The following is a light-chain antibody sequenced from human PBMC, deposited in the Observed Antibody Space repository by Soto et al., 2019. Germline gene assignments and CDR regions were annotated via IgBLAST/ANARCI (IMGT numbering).Light chain of an antibody. CDR3: QQSYSMPPT. Sequence: DIQMTQSPSSLSASVGDRVTITCRASQSISSYLNWYQQKQGKAPKLLIYAASIFQSGVPSRFSGSGSGTAFTLTISSLQPEDFATYYCQQSYSMPPTFGQGTKVEIK. V-gene: IGKV1-39*01. CDR2: AAS. CDR1: QSISSY. J-gene: IGKJ1*01.